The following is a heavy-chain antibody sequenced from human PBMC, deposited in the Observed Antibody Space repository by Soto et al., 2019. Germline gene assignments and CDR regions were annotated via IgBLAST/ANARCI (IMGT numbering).Heavy chain of an antibody. D-gene: IGHD1-7*01. CDR3: ARGRRGLVSGTTLISPNPPKYKYYYYYMDV. J-gene: IGHJ6*03. CDR2: MNPNSGNT. CDR1: GYTFTSYD. Sequence: ASVKVSCKASGYTFTSYDINWVRQATGQGLEWMGWMNPNSGNTGYAQKFQGRVTMTRNTSISTAYMELSSLRSEDTAVYYCARGRRGLVSGTTLISPNPPKYKYYYYYMDVWGKGTTVTVSS. V-gene: IGHV1-8*01.